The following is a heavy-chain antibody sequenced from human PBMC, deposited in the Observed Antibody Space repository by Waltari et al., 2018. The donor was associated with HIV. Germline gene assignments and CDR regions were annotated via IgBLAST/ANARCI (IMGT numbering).Heavy chain of an antibody. Sequence: QVQLQESGPGLLKPSQTLSLTCTVPGGSISSGDHHRSWTRPPPGKGLEWIGYIYYSGSTYYNPSLKSPVTISVDTSKDQFSLRLSSVTAADTAVYYCARVAAGYCNSTSCLYYYGLDVWGQGTTVTVSS. V-gene: IGHV4-30-4*01. J-gene: IGHJ6*02. CDR1: GGSISSGDHH. D-gene: IGHD2-2*01. CDR3: ARVAAGYCNSTSCLYYYGLDV. CDR2: IYYSGST.